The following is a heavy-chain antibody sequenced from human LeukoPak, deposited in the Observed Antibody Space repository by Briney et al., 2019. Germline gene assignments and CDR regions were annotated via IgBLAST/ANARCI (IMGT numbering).Heavy chain of an antibody. J-gene: IGHJ4*02. Sequence: PSETLSLTCTVSGYSISSGYYWGWIRQPPGKGLEWIGSIYHSGSTYYNPSLKSRVTISVDTSENQFSLKLSSVTAADTAVYYCARGIVATLGYFDYWGQGTLVTVSS. D-gene: IGHD5-12*01. V-gene: IGHV4-38-2*02. CDR3: ARGIVATLGYFDY. CDR2: IYHSGST. CDR1: GYSISSGYY.